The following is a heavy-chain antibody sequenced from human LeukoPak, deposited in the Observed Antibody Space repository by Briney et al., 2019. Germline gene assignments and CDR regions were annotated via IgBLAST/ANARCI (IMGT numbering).Heavy chain of an antibody. Sequence: GASVKVSCKASGYTFTGYYMHWVRQAPGQGLEWMGWINPNSGGTNYAQKFQGRVTMTRDTSIRTAYMELSRLRSDDTAVYYCARDDCTNGVCYWWFDPWGQGTLVTVSS. CDR3: ARDDCTNGVCYWWFDP. D-gene: IGHD2-8*01. J-gene: IGHJ5*02. CDR1: GYTFTGYY. CDR2: INPNSGGT. V-gene: IGHV1-2*02.